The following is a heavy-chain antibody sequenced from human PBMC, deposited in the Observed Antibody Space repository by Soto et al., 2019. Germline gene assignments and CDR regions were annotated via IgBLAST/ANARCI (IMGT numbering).Heavy chain of an antibody. V-gene: IGHV3-11*06. D-gene: IGHD5-12*01. CDR3: AKDLRRWLQLGDFDY. CDR2: ISSTGSYA. J-gene: IGHJ4*02. CDR1: GFTFRDYY. Sequence: GSLRLSCAASGFTFRDYYMSWIRQAPGKGLEWVSYISSTGSYAKYADSVKGRFTISRDNAKNTLYLQMNSLRAEDTAVYYCAKDLRRWLQLGDFDYWSQGTLVTVSS.